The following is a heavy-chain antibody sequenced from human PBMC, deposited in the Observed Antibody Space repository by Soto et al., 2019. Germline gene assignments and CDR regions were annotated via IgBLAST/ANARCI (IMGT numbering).Heavy chain of an antibody. CDR1: VYSFTSYW. Sequence: GESLKISCKCSVYSFTSYWIGWVRQMPGKGLEWMGIIYPGDSDTRYSPSFQGQVTISADKSISTAYLQWSSLKASDTAVYYCARGPKSGNYFLSYFDYWGQGTLVTV. D-gene: IGHD1-26*01. CDR2: IYPGDSDT. V-gene: IGHV5-51*01. J-gene: IGHJ4*02. CDR3: ARGPKSGNYFLSYFDY.